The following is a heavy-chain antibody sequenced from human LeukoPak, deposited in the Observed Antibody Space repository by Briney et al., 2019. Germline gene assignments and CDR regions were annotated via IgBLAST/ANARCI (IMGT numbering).Heavy chain of an antibody. CDR3: AKGVISWIAAAGPYDAFDI. D-gene: IGHD6-13*01. V-gene: IGHV3-9*03. Sequence: SLRLSCAASGFTFDDYAMHWVRQAPGKGLGWVSGISWNSGSIGHADSVKGRFTISRDNAKNSLYLQMNSLRAEDMALYYCAKGVISWIAAAGPYDAFDIWGQGTMVTVSS. CDR1: GFTFDDYA. CDR2: ISWNSGSI. J-gene: IGHJ3*02.